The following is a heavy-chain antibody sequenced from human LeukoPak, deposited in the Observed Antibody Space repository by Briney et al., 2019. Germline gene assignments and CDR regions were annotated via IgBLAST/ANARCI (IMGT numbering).Heavy chain of an antibody. D-gene: IGHD5-24*01. V-gene: IGHV3-7*01. Sequence: PGGSLRLSCAPSGFTFSRYWMTWVRQTPGKGLEWVASIKDDGRQKYYVDSVKGRFTVSRDNAKSSAYLQMDSLRVEDTALYYCARDASRGFDTWGRGTLVTVSS. J-gene: IGHJ4*02. CDR1: GFTFSRYW. CDR2: IKDDGRQK. CDR3: ARDASRGFDT.